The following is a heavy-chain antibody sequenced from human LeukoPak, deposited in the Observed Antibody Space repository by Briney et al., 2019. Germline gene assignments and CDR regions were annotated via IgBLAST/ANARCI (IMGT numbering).Heavy chain of an antibody. CDR3: ARNRLMVYATYYFDY. CDR2: IYSGGST. V-gene: IGHV3-66*02. J-gene: IGHJ4*02. D-gene: IGHD2-8*01. Sequence: GGSLRLSCAASGFTVSSNYMSWVRQAPGKGLEWVSVIYSGGSTYYADSVKGRFTISRDSSKNTLYLQMNSLRAEDTAVYYCARNRLMVYATYYFDYWGQGTLVTVSS. CDR1: GFTVSSNY.